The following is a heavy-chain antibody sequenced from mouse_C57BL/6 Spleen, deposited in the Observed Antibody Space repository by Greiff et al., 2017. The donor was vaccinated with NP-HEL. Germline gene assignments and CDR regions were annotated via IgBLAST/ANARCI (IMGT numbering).Heavy chain of an antibody. CDR1: GFTFSDYG. D-gene: IGHD1-1*01. V-gene: IGHV5-17*01. J-gene: IGHJ3*01. CDR3: ARDYYYGSSYETWFAY. Sequence: EVKLMESGGGLVKPGGSLKLSCAASGFTFSDYGMHWVRQAPEKGLEWVAYISSGSSTIYYADTVKGRFTISRDNAKNTLFLQMTSLRSEDTAMYYCARDYYYGSSYETWFAYWGQGTLVTVSA. CDR2: ISSGSSTI.